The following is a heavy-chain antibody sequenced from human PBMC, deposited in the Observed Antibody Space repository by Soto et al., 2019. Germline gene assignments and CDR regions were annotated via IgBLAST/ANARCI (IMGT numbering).Heavy chain of an antibody. CDR2: IIPIFGTA. CDR1: GGTFSSYA. V-gene: IGHV1-69*01. D-gene: IGHD3-22*01. Sequence: QEQLVQSGAEVKKPGSSVKVSCKASGGTFSSYAISWVRQAPGQGLEWMGGIIPIFGTANYAQKFQGRVTITADESTSTAYMELSSLRSEDTAVYYCARALKGYYDSSGYAFDIWGQGTMVTVSS. J-gene: IGHJ3*02. CDR3: ARALKGYYDSSGYAFDI.